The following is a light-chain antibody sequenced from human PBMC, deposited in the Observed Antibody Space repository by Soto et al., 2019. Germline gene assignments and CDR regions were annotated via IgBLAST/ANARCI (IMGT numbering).Light chain of an antibody. CDR2: KAS. V-gene: IGKV1-5*03. J-gene: IGKJ1*01. CDR1: QSINSW. Sequence: DIQMTQSPSTLSASVGERVTITCRASQSINSWLAWYQQKPGKAPKLLIYKASSLESGVPSRFSGSGSGTEFTLSISRLQPGDFAKYDCQQYESYSGTFGQGTKVEIK. CDR3: QQYESYSGT.